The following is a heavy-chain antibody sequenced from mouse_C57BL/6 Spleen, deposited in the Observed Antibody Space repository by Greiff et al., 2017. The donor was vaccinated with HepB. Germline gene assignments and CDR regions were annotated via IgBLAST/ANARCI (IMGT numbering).Heavy chain of an antibody. V-gene: IGHV1-69*01. CDR1: GYTFTSYW. D-gene: IGHD4-1*01. CDR2: IDPSDSYT. J-gene: IGHJ1*03. CDR3: ARMLTGWYFDV. Sequence: VQLQQPGAELVMPGASVKLSCKASGYTFTSYWMHWVKQRPGQGLEWIGEIDPSDSYTNYNQKFKGKSTLTVDKSSSTAYMQLSSLTSEDSAVYYCARMLTGWYFDVWGTGTTVTVSS.